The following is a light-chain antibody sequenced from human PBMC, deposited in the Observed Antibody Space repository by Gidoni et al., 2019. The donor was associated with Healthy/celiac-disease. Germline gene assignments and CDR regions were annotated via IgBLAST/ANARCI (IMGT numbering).Light chain of an antibody. Sequence: DIVMTQSPDSLAVSLGERATINCKSSQSVLYSSNNKNYLAWYQQKPGQPPKLRLYWAATRESGVPDRVSGSGSVTDFTLTISSLKAEDVAVYYCQQYYSTPLTFGGGTKVEIK. CDR1: QSVLYSSNNKNY. V-gene: IGKV4-1*01. CDR2: WAA. J-gene: IGKJ4*01. CDR3: QQYYSTPLT.